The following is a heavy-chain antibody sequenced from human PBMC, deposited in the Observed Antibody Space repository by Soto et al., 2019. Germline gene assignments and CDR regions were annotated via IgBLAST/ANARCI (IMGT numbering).Heavy chain of an antibody. Sequence: GGSLRLSCVASGFTFSSYWMSWVRQAPGKGLEWVANIKEDGSEKKYVDSVKGRFTISRDNAKNSVYLQMNSLRAEDTALYYCAREGGYFSSPPRGQGTLVTVSS. CDR2: IKEDGSEK. D-gene: IGHD6-13*01. CDR3: AREGGYFSSPP. J-gene: IGHJ4*02. V-gene: IGHV3-7*01. CDR1: GFTFSSYW.